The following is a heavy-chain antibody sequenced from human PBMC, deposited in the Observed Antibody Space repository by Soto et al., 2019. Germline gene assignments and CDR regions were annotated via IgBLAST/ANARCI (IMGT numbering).Heavy chain of an antibody. J-gene: IGHJ4*02. V-gene: IGHV1-18*01. CDR1: GFTFTNYG. D-gene: IGHD6-6*01. Sequence: GASVKVSCKASGFTFTNYGISWVRQAPGQGLEWMGWISAYKGNTNYAQKFQGRVTMTTDTSTSTAYMELRSPRSDDTAVYYCASRSGQLPYYFDYWGQGTLVTVSS. CDR2: ISAYKGNT. CDR3: ASRSGQLPYYFDY.